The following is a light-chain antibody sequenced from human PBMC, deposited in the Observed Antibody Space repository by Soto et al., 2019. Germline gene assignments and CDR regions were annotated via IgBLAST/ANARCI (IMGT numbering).Light chain of an antibody. CDR3: AAWDDSLSVLYV. Sequence: QSVLTQPPSASGTPGQMVTISCSGRSSNIGSNYVYWYQQLPGTAPKLLIYRNNQRPSGVPDRFSGSKSGTSASLAISVLRSEDEADYYCAAWDDSLSVLYVFGNGTKVTVL. V-gene: IGLV1-47*01. J-gene: IGLJ1*01. CDR1: SSNIGSNY. CDR2: RNN.